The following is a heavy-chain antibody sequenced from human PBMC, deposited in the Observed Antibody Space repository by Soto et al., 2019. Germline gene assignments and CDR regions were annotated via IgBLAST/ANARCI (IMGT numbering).Heavy chain of an antibody. V-gene: IGHV5-51*01. CDR3: ARRAATTLNFDY. CDR2: VYPGDSDT. J-gene: IGHJ4*02. Sequence: GESLKISCKGSGYNFTTYLIGWVRQMPGKGLEWMGIVYPGDSDTTYSPSFHGQVTISVDKSISTAYLQWSSLKASDTAMYYCARRAATTLNFDYWGQGTLVTVSS. CDR1: GYNFTTYL. D-gene: IGHD1-7*01.